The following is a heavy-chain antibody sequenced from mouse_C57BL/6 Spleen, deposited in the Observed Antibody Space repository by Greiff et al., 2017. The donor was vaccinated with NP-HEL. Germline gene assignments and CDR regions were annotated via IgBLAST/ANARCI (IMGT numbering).Heavy chain of an antibody. J-gene: IGHJ4*01. Sequence: VKLVESGAELVRPGASVTLSCKASGYTFTDYEMHWVKQTPVHGLEWIGAIDPETGGTAYNQKFKGKAILTADKSSSTAYMELRSLTSEDSAVYYCTRRAGSYAMDYWGQGTSVTVSS. CDR3: TRRAGSYAMDY. V-gene: IGHV1-15*01. CDR1: GYTFTDYE. CDR2: IDPETGGT. D-gene: IGHD1-1*01.